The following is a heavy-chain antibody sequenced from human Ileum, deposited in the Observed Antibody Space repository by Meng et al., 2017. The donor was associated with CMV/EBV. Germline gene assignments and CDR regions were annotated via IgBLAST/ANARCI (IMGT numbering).Heavy chain of an antibody. Sequence: GESLKISCAASGFTFSNAWINWVRQAPGKGLEWVGRIKSKTDGGTTDYAVPVKGRFTISRDDSKTTVYLQMNSLKSEDTAVYYCTTDHYYVRSGYSPLDYWGQGTLVTGSS. V-gene: IGHV3-15*01. D-gene: IGHD3-22*01. CDR3: TTDHYYVRSGYSPLDY. J-gene: IGHJ4*02. CDR1: GFTFSNAW. CDR2: IKSKTDGGTT.